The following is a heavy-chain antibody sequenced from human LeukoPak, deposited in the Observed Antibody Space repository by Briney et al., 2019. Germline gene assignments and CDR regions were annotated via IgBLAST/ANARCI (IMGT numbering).Heavy chain of an antibody. CDR2: IYYSGST. CDR1: GGSISSYY. D-gene: IGHD6-19*01. V-gene: IGHV4-59*08. CDR3: ARQDSSGWYSYFQH. Sequence: SETLSLTCTVSGGSISSYYWSWIRQPPGKGLDWIGYIYYSGSTNYNPSLKSRVTISVDTSKNQFSLKLNSVTAADTAVYYCARQDSSGWYSYFQHWGQGTLVTVSS. J-gene: IGHJ1*01.